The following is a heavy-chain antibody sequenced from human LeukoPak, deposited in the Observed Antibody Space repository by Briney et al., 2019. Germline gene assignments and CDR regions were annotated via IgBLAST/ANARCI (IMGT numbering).Heavy chain of an antibody. J-gene: IGHJ4*02. CDR1: GGSISSYY. CDR3: ARHSVYGSSGYFDPFDY. Sequence: SSETLSLTCTVSGGSISSYYWSWIRQPPGKGLEWIGYIYYSGSTNYNPSLKSRVTISVDTSRNQFSLRLISVTAADTAVYYCARHSVYGSSGYFDPFDYWGQGTLVTVSS. V-gene: IGHV4-59*08. CDR2: IYYSGST. D-gene: IGHD3-22*01.